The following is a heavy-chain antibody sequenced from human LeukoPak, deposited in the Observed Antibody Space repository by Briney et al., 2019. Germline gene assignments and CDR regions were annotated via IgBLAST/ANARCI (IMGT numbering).Heavy chain of an antibody. CDR3: ARDGAVPGMFDF. CDR2: IYYSGST. J-gene: IGHJ4*02. Sequence: PSETLSLTCTVSGGSISSSSYYWGWIRQPPGKVLEWIGSIYYSGSTYYNPSLKSRVTISVDTSKNQFSLKLTSVTAADTAVYYCARDGAVPGMFDFWGQGTLVTVSS. CDR1: GGSISSSSYY. D-gene: IGHD6-13*01. V-gene: IGHV4-39*01.